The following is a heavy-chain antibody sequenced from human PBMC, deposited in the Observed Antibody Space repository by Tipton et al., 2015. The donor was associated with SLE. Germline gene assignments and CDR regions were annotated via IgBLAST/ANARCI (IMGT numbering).Heavy chain of an antibody. CDR1: GASISSYY. Sequence: TLSLTCTVSGASISSYYWTWIRQPPGKGLEWIGYIYKSGITNYNPSLKSRVTISVDTSKNQFSLKLSSVTAADTAVYYCARETYGNYEWLTWFDPWGQGSLITVSS. CDR3: ARETYGNYEWLTWFDP. V-gene: IGHV4-59*01. D-gene: IGHD4-11*01. CDR2: IYKSGIT. J-gene: IGHJ5*02.